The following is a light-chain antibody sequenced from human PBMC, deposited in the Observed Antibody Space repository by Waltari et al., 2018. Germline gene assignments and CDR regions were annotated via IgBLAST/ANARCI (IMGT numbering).Light chain of an antibody. J-gene: IGLJ2*01. CDR1: SSDVGGYNY. V-gene: IGLV2-14*03. Sequence: QSALTQPAPVSGSPGQSITITCTGTSSDVGGYNYVSWYQQHQGKAPKLMIDDVSNRPSGVSNRFSGSKSGNAASLTISGLQAEYEADYYCSSYTSSSTPVVFGGGTKLTVL. CDR2: DVS. CDR3: SSYTSSSTPVV.